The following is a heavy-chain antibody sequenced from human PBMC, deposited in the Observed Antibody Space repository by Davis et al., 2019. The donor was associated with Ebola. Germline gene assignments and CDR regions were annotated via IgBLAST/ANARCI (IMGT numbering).Heavy chain of an antibody. Sequence: PGGSLRLSCAASGFTFSNYWMTCVRQASGKGLEWVANIKQDVSAKPYVGSVKGRFTISRDNTKNSLYLQMDSLRAEDTAVYYCTRHINWAFDYWGQGTLVTVSS. J-gene: IGHJ4*02. CDR3: TRHINWAFDY. V-gene: IGHV3-7*01. D-gene: IGHD1-1*01. CDR2: IKQDVSAK. CDR1: GFTFSNYW.